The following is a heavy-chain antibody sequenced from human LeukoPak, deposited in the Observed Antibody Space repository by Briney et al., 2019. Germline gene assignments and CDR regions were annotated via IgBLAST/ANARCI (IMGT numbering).Heavy chain of an antibody. J-gene: IGHJ3*02. V-gene: IGHV4-59*08. Sequence: SETLSLTCTVSGGSISSFYWSWIRQPPGKGLEWIGYIYNSGSANYNPSLKSRVTISVDTSKNQFSLELTSVTAADTAVYYCARSNYYDSSGYFSYAFDIWGQGTMVTASS. CDR3: ARSNYYDSSGYFSYAFDI. D-gene: IGHD3-22*01. CDR1: GGSISSFY. CDR2: IYNSGSA.